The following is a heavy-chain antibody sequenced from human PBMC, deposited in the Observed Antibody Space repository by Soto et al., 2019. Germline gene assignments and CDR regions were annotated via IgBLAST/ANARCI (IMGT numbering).Heavy chain of an antibody. J-gene: IGHJ5*02. CDR1: GYTFNDYY. V-gene: IGHV1-2*02. CDR2: ISPSSGGT. CDR3: ARVTLKAGNWFDP. Sequence: ASVKVSCKASGYTFNDYYLHWVRQAPGQGLEWMGWISPSSGGTTYAPKFQGRVTMTRDTSNSTAYMELRGLTSDDTAVYYCARVTLKAGNWFDPWGQGTLVTVSS.